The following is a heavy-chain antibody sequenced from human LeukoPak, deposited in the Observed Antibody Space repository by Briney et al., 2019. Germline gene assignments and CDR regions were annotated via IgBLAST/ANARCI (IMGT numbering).Heavy chain of an antibody. CDR3: ARGVEPLAANTLAY. Sequence: GGCLRLSCAASGFTVITNDMTWVRQAPGKGLECVSVLYSDGNTKYADSVQGRFTISRDNSKNTLYLEMNSLSPDDTAVYYCARGVEPLAANTLAYWGQGTLVTVSS. CDR1: GFTVITND. J-gene: IGHJ4*02. CDR2: LYSDGNT. D-gene: IGHD1-14*01. V-gene: IGHV3-53*01.